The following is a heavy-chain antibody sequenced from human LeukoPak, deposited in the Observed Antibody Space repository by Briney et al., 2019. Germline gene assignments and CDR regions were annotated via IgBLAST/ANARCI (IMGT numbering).Heavy chain of an antibody. J-gene: IGHJ4*02. V-gene: IGHV3-23*01. D-gene: IGHD3-22*01. CDR1: GFTFSSYA. Sequence: GGSLRLSCAASGFTFSSYAMSWVRQAPGKGLEWVSAISGSGGSTYYADSVKGRFTISRDNSKNTLYLQMNSLRAEDTAVYYCAPPGGPMIVHSLGGQGTLVTVSS. CDR2: ISGSGGST. CDR3: APPGGPMIVHSL.